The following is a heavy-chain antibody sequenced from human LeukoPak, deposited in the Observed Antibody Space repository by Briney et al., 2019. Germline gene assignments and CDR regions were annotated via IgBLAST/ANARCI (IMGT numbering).Heavy chain of an antibody. V-gene: IGHV3-30*02. CDR3: AKEDYDSSGPHH. CDR2: IRYDGSNK. CDR1: GFTFSSYG. J-gene: IGHJ5*02. D-gene: IGHD3-22*01. Sequence: PGGSLRLSCAASGFTFSSYGMHWVRQAPGKGLEWVAFIRYDGSNKYYADSVKGRFTISRDNSKNTLYLQMNSLRAEDTAVYYCAKEDYDSSGPHHWGQGTLVTVSS.